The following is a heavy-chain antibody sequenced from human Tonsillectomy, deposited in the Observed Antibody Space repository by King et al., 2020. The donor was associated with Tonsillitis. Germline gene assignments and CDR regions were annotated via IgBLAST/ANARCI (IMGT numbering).Heavy chain of an antibody. CDR3: ASDRLMAAAAGTDYGMDV. J-gene: IGHJ6*02. D-gene: IGHD6-13*01. CDR1: GFTFSSYG. V-gene: IGHV3-30*03. Sequence: VQLVESGGGVVQPGRSLRLSCAASGFTFSSYGMHWVRQAPGKGLEWVAVISYDGNKKYYVDSVKGRFSISRDNSKNTLYLQMNSLRAEDTAVYYCASDRLMAAAAGTDYGMDVWGQGTTVTVSS. CDR2: ISYDGNKK.